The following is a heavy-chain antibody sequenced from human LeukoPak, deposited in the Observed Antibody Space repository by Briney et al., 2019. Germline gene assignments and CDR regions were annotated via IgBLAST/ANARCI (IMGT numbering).Heavy chain of an antibody. CDR3: AKATDYYDSSGYYHRPDY. CDR2: ISGSGGGT. J-gene: IGHJ4*02. D-gene: IGHD3-22*01. Sequence: GGSLKLSCAASGFTFSSYAMSWVRQAPGKGLDWVSPISGSGGGTYYADSVKGRFTISRDNSKNTLYLQMNSLRAEDTAVYYCAKATDYYDSSGYYHRPDYWGQGTLVTVSS. CDR1: GFTFSSYA. V-gene: IGHV3-23*01.